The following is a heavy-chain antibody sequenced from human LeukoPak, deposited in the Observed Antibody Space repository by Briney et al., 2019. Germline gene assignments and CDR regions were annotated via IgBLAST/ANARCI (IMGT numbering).Heavy chain of an antibody. Sequence: SETLSLTCAVYGGSFSGYYWSWIRQPPGKGLEWIGEINHSGSTNYNPSLKSRVTISVDTSKNQFSLRLTSVTAADTAVYYCARSPAGANYYLDVWGKGTTVTISS. J-gene: IGHJ6*03. CDR1: GGSFSGYY. V-gene: IGHV4-34*01. CDR3: ARSPAGANYYLDV. CDR2: INHSGST. D-gene: IGHD1-14*01.